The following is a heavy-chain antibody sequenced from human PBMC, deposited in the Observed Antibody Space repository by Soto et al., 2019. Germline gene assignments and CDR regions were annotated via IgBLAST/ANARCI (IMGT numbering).Heavy chain of an antibody. Sequence: GASVKVSCKASGYTFTSYGIGWVRQAPGQGLEWMGWISAYNGNTNYAQKLQGRVTMTEDTSTDTAYMELSSLRSEDTAVYYCATDTTGRAYFDYWGQGTLVTVSS. CDR3: ATDTTGRAYFDY. D-gene: IGHD1-1*01. CDR2: ISAYNGNT. J-gene: IGHJ4*02. CDR1: GYTFTSYG. V-gene: IGHV1-18*01.